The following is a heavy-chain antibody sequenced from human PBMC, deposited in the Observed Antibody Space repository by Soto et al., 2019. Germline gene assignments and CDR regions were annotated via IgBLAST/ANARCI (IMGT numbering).Heavy chain of an antibody. D-gene: IGHD3-10*01. CDR2: ISSNGVGT. CDR3: ARRACPEFYYMAV. CDR1: GFTLSGYA. V-gene: IGHV3-64*01. Sequence: EVQLAESGGGLAQPGGSLRLSCAASGFTLSGYAMDWVRQAPGKGLEYVSGISSNGVGTYYANSVQGRITISRDNSKNTVYLQMGSLRPDDMAVYYCARRACPEFYYMAVWGKGTTVTVSS. J-gene: IGHJ6*03.